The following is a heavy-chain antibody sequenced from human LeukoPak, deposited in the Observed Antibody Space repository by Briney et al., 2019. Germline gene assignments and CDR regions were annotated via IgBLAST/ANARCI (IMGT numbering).Heavy chain of an antibody. Sequence: GGSLRLSCAASGFTFDDYGMHWVRQAPGKGLEWVAVIWYDGSNKYYADSVKGRFTISRDNSKNTLYLQMNSLRAEDTAVYYCAKDLAAGDAYYFDYWGQGTLVTVSS. CDR3: AKDLAAGDAYYFDY. CDR1: GFTFDDYG. V-gene: IGHV3-33*06. D-gene: IGHD6-13*01. J-gene: IGHJ4*02. CDR2: IWYDGSNK.